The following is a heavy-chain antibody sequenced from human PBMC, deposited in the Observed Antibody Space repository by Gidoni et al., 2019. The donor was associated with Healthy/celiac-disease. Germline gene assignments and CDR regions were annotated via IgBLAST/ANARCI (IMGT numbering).Heavy chain of an antibody. D-gene: IGHD4-17*01. J-gene: IGHJ4*02. Sequence: QLQLQESGPGLVKPSETLSLTCTVSGGSISSSSYYWGWIRPPPGKGLEWIGSIYYSGSTYYNPSLKSRVTISVDTSKNQFSLKLSSVTAADTAVYYCARHNRYGDYGVRYFDYWGQGTLVTVSS. V-gene: IGHV4-39*01. CDR3: ARHNRYGDYGVRYFDY. CDR2: IYYSGST. CDR1: GGSISSSSYY.